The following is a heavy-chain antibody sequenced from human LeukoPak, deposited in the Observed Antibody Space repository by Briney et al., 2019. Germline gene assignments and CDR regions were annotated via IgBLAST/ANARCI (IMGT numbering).Heavy chain of an antibody. Sequence: EASVKVSCKASGYSFTGYFMQWVRQAPGQGLEWMGWINPNSGDTNYAPKFQGRVTMTRDTSISTAYMDLSRLRLYDAAVYICARRFYYAMDVWGQGTTVTVSS. V-gene: IGHV1-2*02. CDR2: INPNSGDT. D-gene: IGHD3-16*01. CDR3: ARRFYYAMDV. CDR1: GYSFTGYF. J-gene: IGHJ6*02.